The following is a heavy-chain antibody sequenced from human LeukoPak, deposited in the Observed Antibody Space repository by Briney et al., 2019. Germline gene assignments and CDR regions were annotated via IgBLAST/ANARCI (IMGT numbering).Heavy chain of an antibody. Sequence: PGGSLRLSCAASGFTFSSYAMHWVRQAPGKGLEWVAVISYDGSNKYYADSVKGRLTISRDNSKNTLYLQMNSLRAEDTAVYYCASYTGGTVTTYGWFDPWGQGTLVTVSS. J-gene: IGHJ5*02. CDR3: ASYTGGTVTTYGWFDP. D-gene: IGHD4-17*01. CDR2: ISYDGSNK. V-gene: IGHV3-30-3*01. CDR1: GFTFSSYA.